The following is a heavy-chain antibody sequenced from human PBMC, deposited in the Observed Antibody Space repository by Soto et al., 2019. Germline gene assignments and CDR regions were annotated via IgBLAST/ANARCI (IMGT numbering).Heavy chain of an antibody. CDR3: AGTTSHHWLYMDV. J-gene: IGHJ6*03. CDR1: GDSVSGNSSA. V-gene: IGHV6-1*01. Sequence: SQTLSLTCAISGDSVSGNSSAWNWIRLSPSRGLEWLARTYYRSRWYNDYAVSVRSRITVNADTSKNQFSLQLTSVTPEDTAIYYCAGTTSHHWLYMDVWGRGNTVTVSS. D-gene: IGHD1-1*01. CDR2: TYYRSRWYN.